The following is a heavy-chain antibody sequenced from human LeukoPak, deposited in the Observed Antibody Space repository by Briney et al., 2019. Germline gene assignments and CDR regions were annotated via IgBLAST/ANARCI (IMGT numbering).Heavy chain of an antibody. V-gene: IGHV3-30-3*01. Sequence: GRSLRLSCAASGFTFSSYAMHWVRQAPGKGLEWVAVISYDGSNKYYADSVKGRFTISRDNSKNTLYLQMNSLRAEDTAVYYCARESYGYTYFDYWGQGTLVTVSS. CDR2: ISYDGSNK. D-gene: IGHD5-18*01. J-gene: IGHJ4*02. CDR3: ARESYGYTYFDY. CDR1: GFTFSSYA.